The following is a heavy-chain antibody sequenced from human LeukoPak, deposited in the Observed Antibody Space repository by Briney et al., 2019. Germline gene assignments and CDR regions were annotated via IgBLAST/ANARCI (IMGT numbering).Heavy chain of an antibody. CDR2: ISGSGGNT. CDR3: AKDSTYYYDSSGYPGGFDY. V-gene: IGHV3-23*01. Sequence: GGSLRLSCAASGFTFSSYAMNWVRQAPGKGLEWVSVISGSGGNTYYADSVKGRFTISRDNAKNSLYLQMNSLRAEDTALYYCAKDSTYYYDSSGYPGGFDYWGQGTLVTVSS. D-gene: IGHD3-22*01. J-gene: IGHJ4*02. CDR1: GFTFSSYA.